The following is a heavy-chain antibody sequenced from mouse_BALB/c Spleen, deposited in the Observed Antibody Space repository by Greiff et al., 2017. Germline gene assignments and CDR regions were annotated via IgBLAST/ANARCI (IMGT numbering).Heavy chain of an antibody. CDR1: GYSITSDYA. V-gene: IGHV3-2*02. CDR3: AREAYGYDPFAY. D-gene: IGHD2-2*01. J-gene: IGHJ3*01. Sequence: DVKLQESGPGLVKPSRSLSLTCTVTGYSITSDYAWNWIRQFPGNKLEWMGYISYSGSTSYNPSLKSRISITRDTSKNQFFLQLNSVTTEDTATYYCAREAYGYDPFAYWGQGTLVTVSA. CDR2: ISYSGST.